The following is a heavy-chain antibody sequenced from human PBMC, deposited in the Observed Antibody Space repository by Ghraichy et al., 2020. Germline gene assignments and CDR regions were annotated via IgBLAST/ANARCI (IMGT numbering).Heavy chain of an antibody. Sequence: GGSLRLPCAVSEFTFDGYHMTWVRQAPGKGLEWVSTLGADGRSTFYADSVKGRFTISRDKSKRTMYLQMNSLRADDTAVYYCAKEGGRLGEGAFDVWGQGTKVTVSS. J-gene: IGHJ3*01. D-gene: IGHD3-10*01. V-gene: IGHV3-23*01. CDR3: AKEGGRLGEGAFDV. CDR2: LGADGRST. CDR1: EFTFDGYH.